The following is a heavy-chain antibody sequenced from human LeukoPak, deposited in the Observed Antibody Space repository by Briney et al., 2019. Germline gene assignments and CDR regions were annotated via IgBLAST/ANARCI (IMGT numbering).Heavy chain of an antibody. Sequence: GESLKISCKGSGYSFTIYWIGWVRQMPGEGLGWVGIIYPGDSDTRYSPSFQGQVTISADKSISNAYPQWSRLKASDAAMYYCGRYDFWSGYGLDFWGQGTLVTVSS. J-gene: IGHJ4*02. CDR2: IYPGDSDT. CDR3: GRYDFWSGYGLDF. D-gene: IGHD3-3*01. CDR1: GYSFTIYW. V-gene: IGHV5-51*01.